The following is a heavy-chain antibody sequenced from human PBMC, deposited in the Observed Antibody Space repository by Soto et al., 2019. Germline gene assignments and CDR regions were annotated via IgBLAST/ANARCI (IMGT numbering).Heavy chain of an antibody. V-gene: IGHV1-69*12. CDR2: IIPIFGTA. D-gene: IGHD2-21*02. CDR3: ARDLLEVVTATYYYYGMDV. J-gene: IGHJ6*02. CDR1: GGTFSSYA. Sequence: QDQLVQSGAEVKKPGSSVKVSCKAAGGTFSSYAISWVRQAPGQGLERMGGIIPIFGTANYAQKFQGRVTITADESTSTAYMELSSLRSEDTAVYYCARDLLEVVTATYYYYGMDVWGQGTTVTVSS.